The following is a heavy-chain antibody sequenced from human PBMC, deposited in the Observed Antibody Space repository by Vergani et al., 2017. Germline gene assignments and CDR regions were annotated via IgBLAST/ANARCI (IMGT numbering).Heavy chain of an antibody. V-gene: IGHV4-59*12. CDR3: AREGPSSSWYWFDP. J-gene: IGHJ5*02. CDR2: IYYSGST. CDR1: GGSISSYY. Sequence: QVQLQESGPGLVKPSETLSLTCTVSGGSISSYYWSWIRQPPGKGLEWIGYIYYSGSTNYNPSLKSRVTISVDTSKNQFSLKLSSVTAADTAVYYCAREGPSSSWYWFDPWGQGTLVTVSS. D-gene: IGHD6-13*01.